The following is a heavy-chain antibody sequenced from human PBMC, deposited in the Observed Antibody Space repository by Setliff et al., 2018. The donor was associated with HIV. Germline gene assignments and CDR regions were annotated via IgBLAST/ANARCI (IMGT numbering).Heavy chain of an antibody. CDR2: VHSTGST. CDR3: ARSTYYYGSGKGSGWFDP. D-gene: IGHD3-10*01. CDR1: GGSINNYY. Sequence: PSETLSLTCTVSGGSINNYYWSWIRQPPGRGLEWIGYVHSTGSTNCKSSLKSRVTISVDTSKNQFFLKLNSVTAADTAVYYCARSTYYYGSGKGSGWFDPWGQGTLVTSPQ. J-gene: IGHJ5*02. V-gene: IGHV4-59*01.